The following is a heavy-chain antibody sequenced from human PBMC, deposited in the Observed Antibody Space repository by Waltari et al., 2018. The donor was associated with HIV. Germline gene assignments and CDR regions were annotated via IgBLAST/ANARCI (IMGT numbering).Heavy chain of an antibody. CDR2: INHGGTT. D-gene: IGHD4-4*01. Sequence: QVQLQQWGAGLLRPSETLSLTCAVYGASLSDFYWSWIRQPPGKGLEWIGEINHGGTTNYNPSLKSRVTISINTSKKQFSLRLNSVTAADTAVYYCARVGYSNYPPDHWGQGTLVTVSS. CDR1: GASLSDFY. V-gene: IGHV4-34*01. J-gene: IGHJ4*02. CDR3: ARVGYSNYPPDH.